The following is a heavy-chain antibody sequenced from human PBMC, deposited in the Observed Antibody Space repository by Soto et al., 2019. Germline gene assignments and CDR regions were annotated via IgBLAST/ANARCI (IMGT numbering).Heavy chain of an antibody. V-gene: IGHV1-69*02. CDR1: GGTFSSYT. CDR2: IIPILGIA. CDR3: ARGVDTAIEGPFDY. D-gene: IGHD5-18*01. Sequence: QVQLVQSGAEVKKPGSSVKVSCKASGGTFSSYTISWVRQAPGQGLEWMGRIIPILGIANYAQKFQGRVTITADKSTSPAYMELSSLRSEDTAVYYCARGVDTAIEGPFDYWGQGTLVTVSS. J-gene: IGHJ4*02.